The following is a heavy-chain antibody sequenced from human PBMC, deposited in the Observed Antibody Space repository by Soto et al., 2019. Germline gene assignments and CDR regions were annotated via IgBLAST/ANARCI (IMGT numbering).Heavy chain of an antibody. J-gene: IGHJ5*02. CDR1: GFTLYNYA. Sequence: GGSLRLSCAASGFTLYNYAMHWVRQAPGKGLEWVSGISWNSGSIGYADSVKGRFTISRDNAKNSLYLQMNSLRAEDTALYYCARQSAGTAVWFDPWGQGTLVTVSS. CDR3: ARQSAGTAVWFDP. CDR2: ISWNSGSI. V-gene: IGHV3-9*01. D-gene: IGHD6-13*01.